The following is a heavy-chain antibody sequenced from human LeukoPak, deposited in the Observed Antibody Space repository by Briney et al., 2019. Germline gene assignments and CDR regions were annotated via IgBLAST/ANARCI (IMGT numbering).Heavy chain of an antibody. D-gene: IGHD2-2*01. J-gene: IGHJ6*02. CDR3: AVVPAAIRSYYYGMDV. V-gene: IGHV1-2*02. CDR1: GYTFIGYY. Sequence: ASVKVSCKASGYTFIGYYMHWVRQAPGQGLEWMGWINPNSGGTNYAQKFQGRVTMTRDTSISTAYMELSRLGSDDTAVYYCAVVPAAIRSYYYGMDVWGQGTTVTVSS. CDR2: INPNSGGT.